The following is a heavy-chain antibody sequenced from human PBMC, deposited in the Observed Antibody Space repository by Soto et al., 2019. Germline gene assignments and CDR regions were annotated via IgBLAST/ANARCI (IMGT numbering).Heavy chain of an antibody. Sequence: PGGSLRLSCAASGFTFSSYAMSWVRQAPGKGMEWVSAISGSGGSTYYADSVKGRFTISRDNSKNTLYLQMNSLRAEDTAVYYCAKDCPLLAVAGTTDRGRYYGMDVWGQGTTVTVSS. CDR2: ISGSGGST. CDR1: GFTFSSYA. CDR3: AKDCPLLAVAGTTDRGRYYGMDV. J-gene: IGHJ6*02. V-gene: IGHV3-23*01. D-gene: IGHD6-19*01.